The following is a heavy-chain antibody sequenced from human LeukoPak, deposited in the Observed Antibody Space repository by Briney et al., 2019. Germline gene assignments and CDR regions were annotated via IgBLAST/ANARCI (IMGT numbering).Heavy chain of an antibody. D-gene: IGHD5-12*01. CDR1: GFTFRDSA. Sequence: PGGPLRLSCAASGFTFRDSAMSWVRQAPGKGLEWVSLISFSGANTYYADSVKGRFTVSRDNSKDTLYLQMNSLRAEDTAIYYCARDIELSAWGLGTMVTVSS. CDR3: ARDIELSA. V-gene: IGHV3-23*01. CDR2: ISFSGANT. J-gene: IGHJ3*01.